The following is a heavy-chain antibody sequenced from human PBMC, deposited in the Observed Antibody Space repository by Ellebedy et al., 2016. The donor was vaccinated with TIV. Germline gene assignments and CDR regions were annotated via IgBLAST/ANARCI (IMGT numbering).Heavy chain of an antibody. J-gene: IGHJ4*02. Sequence: GESLKISCAASGLTFSNCPMSWVRQAPGKGLVWVSRINRDGTTTDYAGSVEGRVTISRDNAKNTVYLHMNSLRADDTAVYYCARGGFDAYYLDYWGQGILVTVSS. CDR1: GLTFSNCP. CDR2: INRDGTTT. V-gene: IGHV3-74*01. CDR3: ARGGFDAYYLDY.